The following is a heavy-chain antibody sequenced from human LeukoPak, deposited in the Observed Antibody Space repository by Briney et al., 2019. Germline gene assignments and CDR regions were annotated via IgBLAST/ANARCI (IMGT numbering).Heavy chain of an antibody. J-gene: IGHJ4*02. CDR3: AKPLGGSYLFDR. CDR2: IEVGGAIT. Sequence: GGSLRLSCAASGFTFNSYWMTWVRRAPGKGLEWVSTIEVGGAITHYAASVKGRFTISRDTSKKILYLQMDSLRPEDTAVYYCAKPLGGSYLFDRWGQGTLVTVSS. CDR1: GFTFNSYW. D-gene: IGHD1-26*01. V-gene: IGHV3-23*01.